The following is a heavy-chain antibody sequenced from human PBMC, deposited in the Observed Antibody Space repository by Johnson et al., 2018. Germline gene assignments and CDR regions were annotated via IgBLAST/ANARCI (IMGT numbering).Heavy chain of an antibody. D-gene: IGHD1-1*01. J-gene: IGHJ4*02. CDR2: ISYSGNT. CDR1: GGSISRYY. V-gene: IGHV4-59*01. CDR3: ARVMTGAYNFDS. Sequence: QVQLQESGPGLVKPSETLSLTCTISGGSISRYYWSWIRQPPGKGLEWIAYISYSGNTNYNPSLKSRVTISLDTSKNQVSLILSSVTAADTAVYYCARVMTGAYNFDSWGQGTLVTVS.